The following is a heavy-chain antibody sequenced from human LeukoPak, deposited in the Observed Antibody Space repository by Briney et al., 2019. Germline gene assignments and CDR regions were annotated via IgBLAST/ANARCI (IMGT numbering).Heavy chain of an antibody. CDR2: IYDDGTA. CDR1: GGSINSAGYF. V-gene: IGHV4-31*03. D-gene: IGHD2-2*02. J-gene: IGHJ5*02. Sequence: PSETLSLTCTVSGGSINSAGYFWHWIRQLPGKGLEWIGDIYDDGTAYSNPSLETRVTISVDTSKNHFSLKLRSVTAADTAVYYCARGLPQGFCSSTNCHTWFDPWGQGTLVTISS. CDR3: ARGLPQGFCSSTNCHTWFDP.